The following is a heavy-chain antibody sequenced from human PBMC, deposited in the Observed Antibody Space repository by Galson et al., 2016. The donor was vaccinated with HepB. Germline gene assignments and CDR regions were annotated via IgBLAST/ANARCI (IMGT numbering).Heavy chain of an antibody. J-gene: IGHJ4*02. CDR2: ISSVGRTT. CDR1: GFTFSRHA. D-gene: IGHD6-13*01. V-gene: IGHV3-23*01. Sequence: SLRLSCAASGFTFSRHAMSWVRQAPGKGLEWVSVISSVGRTTYYADSVKGRSTISSENSRNMLFLQMDSLRAEETAVYYCAKDEGDTSGWYYPDHWGQGTLVTVSS. CDR3: AKDEGDTSGWYYPDH.